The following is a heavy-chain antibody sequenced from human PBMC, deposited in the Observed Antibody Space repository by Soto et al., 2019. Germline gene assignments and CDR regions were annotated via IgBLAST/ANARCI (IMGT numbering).Heavy chain of an antibody. Sequence: SLRLSCAASGFSFSTYGMHCVRRAPGRGLEWVAIILTDANRKYYSDSVKGRFTISRDNSNNTVFLDMHSLRVEDTATYYCAKHRAHGDYGQFDSWGQGTLVTVSS. CDR3: AKHRAHGDYGQFDS. CDR2: ILTDANRK. J-gene: IGHJ4*02. CDR1: GFSFSTYG. D-gene: IGHD4-17*01. V-gene: IGHV3-30*18.